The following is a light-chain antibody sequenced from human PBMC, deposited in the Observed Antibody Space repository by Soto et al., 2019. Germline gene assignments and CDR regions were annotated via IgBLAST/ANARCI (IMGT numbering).Light chain of an antibody. V-gene: IGLV1-44*01. CDR2: TND. CDR3: AAWDDSLYGLV. J-gene: IGLJ2*01. Sequence: QAVLTQPPSTSGTPGQRVTILFPGSSTNVGVNPVNWYQQFPGTAPRLLIYTNDQRPSGVPGRFSGSKSGTTASLDISGLQSDDEADYYCAAWDDSLYGLVFGGGTKLTVL. CDR1: STNVGVNP.